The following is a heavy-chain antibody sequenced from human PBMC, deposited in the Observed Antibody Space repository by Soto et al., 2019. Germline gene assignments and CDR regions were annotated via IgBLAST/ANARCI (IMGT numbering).Heavy chain of an antibody. D-gene: IGHD5-18*01. V-gene: IGHV4-34*01. J-gene: IGHJ5*02. CDR2: INHSGST. CDR3: ASGGRSYGSENDNWFDA. CDR1: GGSFSGYY. Sequence: PSETLSLTCAVYGGSFSGYYWSWIRQPPGKGLEWIGEINHSGSTNYNPSLKSRVTISVDTSKNQFSLKLSSVTAADTAVYYCASGGRSYGSENDNWFDAWGQGTLVTVSS.